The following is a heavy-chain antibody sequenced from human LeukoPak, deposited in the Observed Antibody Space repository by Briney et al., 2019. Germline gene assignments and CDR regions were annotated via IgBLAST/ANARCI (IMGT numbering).Heavy chain of an antibody. CDR1: GYSFTSYW. CDR3: ARQAEGSGSYYYHFDY. D-gene: IGHD3-10*01. CDR2: IYPGDSDT. Sequence: GESLKISCKGSGYSFTSYWIGWVRQMPGKGLEWMGIIYPGDSDTRYSPSFQGQVTISADKSISTAYLQWSSLKASDTAMYYCARQAEGSGSYYYHFDYWGQGTLVTVSS. V-gene: IGHV5-51*01. J-gene: IGHJ4*02.